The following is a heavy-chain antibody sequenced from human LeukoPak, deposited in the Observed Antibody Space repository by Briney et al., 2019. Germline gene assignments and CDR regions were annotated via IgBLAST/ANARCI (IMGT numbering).Heavy chain of an antibody. J-gene: IGHJ5*02. CDR3: ARGIQEDYYDSSGYYYSWFDP. CDR2: LYHSGST. CDR1: GGSISSGGYS. V-gene: IGHV4-30-2*01. Sequence: SQTLSLTCAVSGGSISSGGYSWSWIRQPPGKGLEWFGYLYHSGSTYYNPSLKSRVTISVDRSKNQFSLKLSSVTAADTAVYYCARGIQEDYYDSSGYYYSWFDPWGQGTLVTVSS. D-gene: IGHD3-22*01.